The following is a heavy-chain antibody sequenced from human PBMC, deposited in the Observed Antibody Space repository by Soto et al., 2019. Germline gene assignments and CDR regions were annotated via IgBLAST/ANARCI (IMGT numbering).Heavy chain of an antibody. CDR3: ARDSSGYYPDY. Sequence: EVQLVESGGGLVQPGGSLRLSCAASGFTFSTYNMNWVRQAPGKGLEWVSYISSSSSTIYYADSVEGRFTISRDNAKNSLYLQMNSLRAEDTAVYYCARDSSGYYPDYWGQGTLVTVSS. CDR1: GFTFSTYN. J-gene: IGHJ4*02. CDR2: ISSSSSTI. D-gene: IGHD3-22*01. V-gene: IGHV3-48*01.